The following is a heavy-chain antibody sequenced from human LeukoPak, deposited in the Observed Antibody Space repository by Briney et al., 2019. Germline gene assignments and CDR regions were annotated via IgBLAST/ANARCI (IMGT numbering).Heavy chain of an antibody. V-gene: IGHV3-66*01. CDR2: IYSGGST. Sequence: GGSLRLSCAASGFTVSSNYMSWVRQTPGKGLEWVSVIYSGGSTYYADSVKGRFTISRDNSKNTLHLQMNSLRVEDTAVYYCASLERGSGSYFDYWGQGTLVTVSS. J-gene: IGHJ4*02. CDR1: GFTVSSNY. D-gene: IGHD3-10*01. CDR3: ASLERGSGSYFDY.